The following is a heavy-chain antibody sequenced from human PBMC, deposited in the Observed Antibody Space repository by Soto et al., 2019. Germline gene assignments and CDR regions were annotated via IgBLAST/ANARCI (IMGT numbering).Heavy chain of an antibody. D-gene: IGHD3-22*01. J-gene: IGHJ4*02. Sequence: PGGSLRLSCAASGFTFSSYSMNWVRQAPGKGLEWVSSISSSSSYIYYADSVKGRLTISRDNAKNSLYLQMNSLRAEDTAVYYCARVPLRNYYDTSGYYFDYWGQGTLVTVSS. CDR3: ARVPLRNYYDTSGYYFDY. CDR1: GFTFSSYS. V-gene: IGHV3-21*01. CDR2: ISSSSSYI.